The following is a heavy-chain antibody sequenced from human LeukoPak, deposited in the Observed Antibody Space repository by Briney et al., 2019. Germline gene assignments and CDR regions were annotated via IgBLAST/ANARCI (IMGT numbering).Heavy chain of an antibody. V-gene: IGHV1-8*01. CDR2: MNPNSGNT. CDR3: ASAHSSRWALRGHFAS. Sequence: AASVKVSCKASGYTFTSYDINWVRQAAGQGLEWMGWMNPNSGNTGYSQKFQGRVTITADKSTSTAYMELSSLRSEDTAVYYCASAHSSRWALRGHFASWGQGTLVTVSS. CDR1: GYTFTSYD. J-gene: IGHJ4*02. D-gene: IGHD6-13*01.